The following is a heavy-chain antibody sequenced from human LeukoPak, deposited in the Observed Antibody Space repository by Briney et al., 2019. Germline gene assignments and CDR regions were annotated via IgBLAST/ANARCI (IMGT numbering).Heavy chain of an antibody. CDR2: ISSNGGST. J-gene: IGHJ4*02. CDR1: GFTFSSYA. D-gene: IGHD3-3*02. Sequence: AGGSLRLSCAASGFTFSSYAMHWVRQAPGKGLEYVSAISSNGGSTYYANSVKGRFTISRDNSKNTLYLQMGSLRAEDMAVYYCARSISYYFDYWGQGTLVTVSS. CDR3: ARSISYYFDY. V-gene: IGHV3-64*01.